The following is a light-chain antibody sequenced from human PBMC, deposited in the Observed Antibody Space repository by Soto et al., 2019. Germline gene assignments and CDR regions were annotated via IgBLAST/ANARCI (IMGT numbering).Light chain of an antibody. CDR2: DAS. J-gene: IGKJ3*01. CDR1: QSVSSY. V-gene: IGKV3-11*01. Sequence: EIVLTQSPATLSLAPGERATLSCRASQSVSSYLSCYPQKPGQAPRLLIYDASNRATGIPARVSGSGSGTDFTPTVRSLETEDFAVYYCKHRSNWSMAFGTETKEDIK. CDR3: KHRSNWSMA.